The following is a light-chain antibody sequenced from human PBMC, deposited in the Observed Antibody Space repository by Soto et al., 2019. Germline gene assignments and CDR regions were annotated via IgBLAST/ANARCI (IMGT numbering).Light chain of an antibody. CDR2: GAS. CDR3: QQYGDWPPET. Sequence: EVVLTQSPATLSVSPGDRATLSCRASQSVSRNLAGYQQKPGQAPRLLIYGASTRATGVPARFSGSGPATEFTLSISSLQSEDVAVYYCQQYGDWPPETFGQGTKLEI. V-gene: IGKV3-15*01. J-gene: IGKJ2*01. CDR1: QSVSRN.